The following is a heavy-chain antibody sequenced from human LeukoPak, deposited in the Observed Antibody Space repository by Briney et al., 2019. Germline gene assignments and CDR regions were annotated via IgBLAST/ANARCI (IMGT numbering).Heavy chain of an antibody. Sequence: SVKVSCKASGGTFSSYTISWVRQAPGQGLEWMGRIIPILGIANYAQKFQGRVTITADKSTSTAYMELSSLRSEDTVVYYCASIAVAGKPLFGYWGQGTLVTVSS. D-gene: IGHD6-19*01. V-gene: IGHV1-69*02. CDR3: ASIAVAGKPLFGY. CDR1: GGTFSSYT. CDR2: IIPILGIA. J-gene: IGHJ4*02.